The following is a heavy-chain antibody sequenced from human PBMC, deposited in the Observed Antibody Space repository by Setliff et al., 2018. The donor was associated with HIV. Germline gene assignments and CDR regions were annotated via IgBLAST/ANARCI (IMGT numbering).Heavy chain of an antibody. CDR1: YGSISSSYYF. CDR3: ARRECGGDWHPDYFDY. J-gene: IGHJ4*02. D-gene: IGHD2-21*02. CDR2: IYHSGST. V-gene: IGHV4-39*01. Sequence: PSETLSLTCTLSYGSISSSYYFWGWIRQPPGKGLEWIGSIYHSGSTYYNPSLKSRVTISVNTSKNQFALKLSSVTAADTAVYYCARRECGGDWHPDYFDYWGRGTLVTVSS.